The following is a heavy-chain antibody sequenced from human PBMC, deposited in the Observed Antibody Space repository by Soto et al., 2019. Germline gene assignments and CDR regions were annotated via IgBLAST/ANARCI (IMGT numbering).Heavy chain of an antibody. CDR2: IYYSGST. J-gene: IGHJ4*02. CDR3: ARARYYGSGSYPRGGFDY. V-gene: IGHV4-61*01. D-gene: IGHD3-10*01. CDR1: GGSVSSGSYY. Sequence: PSETLSLTCTVSGGSVSSGSYYWSWIRQPPGKGLEWIGYIYYSGSTNYNPSLKSRVTISVDTSKNQFSLKLSSVTAADTAVYYCARARYYGSGSYPRGGFDYWGQGTLVTVSS.